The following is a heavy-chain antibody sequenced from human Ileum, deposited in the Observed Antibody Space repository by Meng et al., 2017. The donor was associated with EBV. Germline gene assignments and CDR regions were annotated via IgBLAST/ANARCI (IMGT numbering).Heavy chain of an antibody. D-gene: IGHD6-6*01. CDR2: ITSDGSST. CDR3: ARVLDGSSPGYVY. Sequence: EVQLVEPGGGLVQPGGSLRLSCAASGFTFSSYWMHWVRQAPGKGLVWVSRITSDGSSTTYADSVKGRFTISRDNAKNTLYLQMNSLRAEDTAVYYCARVLDGSSPGYVYWGQGTLVTVSS. J-gene: IGHJ4*02. V-gene: IGHV3-74*01. CDR1: GFTFSSYW.